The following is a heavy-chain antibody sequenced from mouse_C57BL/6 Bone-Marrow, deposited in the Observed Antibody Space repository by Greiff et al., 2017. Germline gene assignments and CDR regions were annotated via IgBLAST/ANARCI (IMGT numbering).Heavy chain of an antibody. CDR1: GYTFTSYW. CDR2: IYPGSGST. D-gene: IGHD2-10*02. V-gene: IGHV1-55*01. CDR3: ARGGMVKGWFAY. Sequence: VQLQQPGAELVKPGASVKMSCKASGYTFTSYWITWVKQRPGQGLEWIGDIYPGSGSTNYNEKFKSKATLTVDTSSSTAYMQLRSLTSEDSAVYYCARGGMVKGWFAYWGQGTLVTVSA. J-gene: IGHJ3*01.